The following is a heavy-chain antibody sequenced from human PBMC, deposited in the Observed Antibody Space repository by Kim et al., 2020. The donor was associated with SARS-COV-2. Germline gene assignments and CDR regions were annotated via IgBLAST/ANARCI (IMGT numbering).Heavy chain of an antibody. CDR1: GGSISSGGYY. V-gene: IGHV4-31*03. D-gene: IGHD6-13*01. J-gene: IGHJ5*02. CDR3: ARGHLRQLVLGPTGGKSDWFDP. Sequence: SETLSLTCTVSGGSISSGGYYWSWIRQHPGKGLEWIGYIYYSGSTYYNPSLKSRVTISVDTSKNQFSLKLSSVTAADTAVYYCARGHLRQLVLGPTGGKSDWFDPWGQGTLVTVSS. CDR2: IYYSGST.